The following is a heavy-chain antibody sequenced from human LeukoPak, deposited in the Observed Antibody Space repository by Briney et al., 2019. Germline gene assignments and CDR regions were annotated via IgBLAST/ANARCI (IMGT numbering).Heavy chain of an antibody. D-gene: IGHD6-19*01. CDR3: ARTAVAVLGGFDP. J-gene: IGHJ5*02. CDR1: GGSISSYY. V-gene: IGHV4-59*01. CDR2: IYYSGST. Sequence: SETLSLTCTVSGGSISSYYWSWIRQPPGKGLEWIGYIYYSGSTNYNPSLKSRVTISVDTSKNQFSLKLSSVTAADTAVYYCARTAVAVLGGFDPWGQRTLVTVSS.